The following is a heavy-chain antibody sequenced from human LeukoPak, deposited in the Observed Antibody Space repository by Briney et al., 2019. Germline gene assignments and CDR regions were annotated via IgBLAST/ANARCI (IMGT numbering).Heavy chain of an antibody. Sequence: GGSLRLSCAASGFTFSSYAMSWVRQAPGKGLEWVSAISGGDGSTFYADSVRGRFTISRDNSKNTLYLQMNSLRAEDTAVYYCAREGGYCSGGSCRFFDYWGQGTLVTVSS. CDR1: GFTFSSYA. V-gene: IGHV3-23*01. CDR2: ISGGDGST. D-gene: IGHD2-15*01. J-gene: IGHJ4*02. CDR3: AREGGYCSGGSCRFFDY.